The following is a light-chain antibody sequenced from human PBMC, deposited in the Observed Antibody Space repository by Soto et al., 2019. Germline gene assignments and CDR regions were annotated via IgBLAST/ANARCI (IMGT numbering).Light chain of an antibody. V-gene: IGKV3-15*01. CDR1: QSVSSN. Sequence: EIVMTQSPGTLSVSPGERATLSCGASQSVSSNLAWYQQKPGQAPRLLIYGASTRATGIPARFSGSGSGTEFTLTISSLQSEDFAVYYCQQYNNWPSAFGQGTKLEIK. CDR2: GAS. J-gene: IGKJ2*01. CDR3: QQYNNWPSA.